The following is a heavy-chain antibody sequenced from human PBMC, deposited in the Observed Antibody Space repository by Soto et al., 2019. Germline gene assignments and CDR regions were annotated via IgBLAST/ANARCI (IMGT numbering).Heavy chain of an antibody. Sequence: VQLLESGGGLVQPGGSLRLSCAASGFTFSSYAMSWVRQAPGKGLEWVSAISGSGGSTYYADSVKGRFTISRDNSKNTLYLQMNSLRAEDTAVYYCAKDHMIVVVIPEYYFDYWGQGTLVTVSS. CDR2: ISGSGGST. D-gene: IGHD3-22*01. CDR3: AKDHMIVVVIPEYYFDY. V-gene: IGHV3-23*01. J-gene: IGHJ4*02. CDR1: GFTFSSYA.